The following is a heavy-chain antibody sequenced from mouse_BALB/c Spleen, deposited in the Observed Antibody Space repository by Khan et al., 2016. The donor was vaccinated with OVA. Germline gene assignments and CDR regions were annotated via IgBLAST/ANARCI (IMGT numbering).Heavy chain of an antibody. CDR2: INPYNDGS. CDR3: ARSTYYGNPYAMDY. J-gene: IGHJ4*01. CDR1: GYTFTSYV. D-gene: IGHD2-10*01. V-gene: IGHV1S136*01. Sequence: EVQLQQSGPELVKPGASVKMSCKASGYTFTSYVMHWVKQKPGQGLEWIGYINPYNDGSKYNEKFKGKATLTSDKSSSTSYMELSSLTSVDSAVYYCARSTYYGNPYAMDYWGQGTSVTVSS.